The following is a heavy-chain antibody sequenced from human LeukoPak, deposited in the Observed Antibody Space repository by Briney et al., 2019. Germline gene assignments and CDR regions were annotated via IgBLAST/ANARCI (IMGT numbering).Heavy chain of an antibody. D-gene: IGHD3-22*01. CDR1: GYTFTSYY. CDR2: INPSGGST. V-gene: IGHV1-46*01. Sequence: ASVKVSCKASGYTFTSYYMHWVRQAHGQGLEWMGIINPSGGSTSYAQKFQGRVTMTRDMSTSTVYMELSSLRSEDTAVYYCARDHYDSSGFTRNFDYWGQGTLVTVSS. CDR3: ARDHYDSSGFTRNFDY. J-gene: IGHJ4*02.